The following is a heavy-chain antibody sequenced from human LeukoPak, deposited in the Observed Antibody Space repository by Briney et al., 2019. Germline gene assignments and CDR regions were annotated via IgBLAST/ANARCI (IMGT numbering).Heavy chain of an antibody. Sequence: SETLSLTCTVSGGPISRYYWSWLRQPAGKGLEWIGRIYTRGVTNYNPPLKSRVTMSVDTSKNQFSLKLSSVTAADTAVYYCARDLEQLVTDAFDIWGQGTMVTVSS. D-gene: IGHD6-13*01. J-gene: IGHJ3*02. CDR2: IYTRGVT. V-gene: IGHV4-4*07. CDR3: ARDLEQLVTDAFDI. CDR1: GGPISRYY.